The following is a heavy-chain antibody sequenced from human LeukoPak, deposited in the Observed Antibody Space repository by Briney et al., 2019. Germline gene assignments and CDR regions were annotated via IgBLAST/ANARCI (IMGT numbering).Heavy chain of an antibody. Sequence: PSETLSLTCAVYGGSFSGYYWSWIRQPPGKRLEWIGEINHSGSTNYNPSLKSRVTISVDTSKNQFSLKLSSVTAADTAVYYCAREGLRFLEWLREYYMDVWGKGTTVTVSS. CDR2: INHSGST. J-gene: IGHJ6*03. CDR1: GGSFSGYY. CDR3: AREGLRFLEWLREYYMDV. D-gene: IGHD3-3*01. V-gene: IGHV4-34*01.